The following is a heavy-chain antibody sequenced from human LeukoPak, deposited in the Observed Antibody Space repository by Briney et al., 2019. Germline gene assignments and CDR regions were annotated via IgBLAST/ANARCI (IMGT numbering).Heavy chain of an antibody. J-gene: IGHJ4*02. Sequence: GGSLRLSCAVSGFTFSNYEMNWVRQAPGKGLEWVSYISSSGSTIHYADSVKGRFTISRDNAKNSLYLQMNSLRAEDTAVYYRARDGPMRSTTAPGLYYFDYRGQGTLVTVSS. CDR3: ARDGPMRSTTAPGLYYFDY. CDR2: ISSSGSTI. CDR1: GFTFSNYE. D-gene: IGHD1-14*01. V-gene: IGHV3-48*03.